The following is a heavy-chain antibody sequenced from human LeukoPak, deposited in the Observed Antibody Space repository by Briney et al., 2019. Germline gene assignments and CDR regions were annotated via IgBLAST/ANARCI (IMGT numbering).Heavy chain of an antibody. CDR3: ARHDSSGPYNAFDI. CDR2: IYHSGNI. CDR1: GGSFSSTTYY. D-gene: IGHD3-22*01. V-gene: IGHV4-39*01. J-gene: IGHJ3*02. Sequence: SETLSLTCTVSGGSFSSTTYYWGWVRQPPGTGLEWIGSIYHSGNIYYNPSLKSRVTISVDTSKNQFSLKLSSVTAADTAVYYCARHDSSGPYNAFDIWGQGTMVTVSS.